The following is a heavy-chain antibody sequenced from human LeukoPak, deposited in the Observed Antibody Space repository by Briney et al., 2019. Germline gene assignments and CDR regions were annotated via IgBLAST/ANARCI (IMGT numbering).Heavy chain of an antibody. V-gene: IGHV3-30*18. CDR1: GFTFSSYG. CDR3: AKLSITMVRGAPQDY. Sequence: GGSLRLSCAASGFTFSSYGMYWVRQAPGKGLEWVAVISYDGSNKYYADSVKGRFTISRDNSKNTLYLQMNSLRAEDTAAYYCAKLSITMVRGAPQDYWGQGTLVTVSS. CDR2: ISYDGSNK. J-gene: IGHJ4*02. D-gene: IGHD3-10*01.